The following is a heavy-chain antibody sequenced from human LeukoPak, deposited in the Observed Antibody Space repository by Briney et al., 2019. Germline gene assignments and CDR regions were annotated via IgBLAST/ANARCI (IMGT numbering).Heavy chain of an antibody. CDR3: ARDQYDTWSRRGNFDS. CDR2: ISSSSSYI. J-gene: IGHJ4*02. Sequence: GGSLRPSCVGAGFTFSNHWMSWVRQAPGKGLEWVSSISSSSSYIYYADSVKGRFTISRDNTKNSLYLQMNSLGVEDTAVFYCARDQYDTWSRRGNFDSWGQGTLVIVSS. CDR1: GFTFSNHW. D-gene: IGHD3-3*01. V-gene: IGHV3-21*04.